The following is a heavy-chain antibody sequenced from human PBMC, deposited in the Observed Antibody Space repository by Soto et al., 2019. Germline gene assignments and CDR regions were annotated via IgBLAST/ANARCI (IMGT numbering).Heavy chain of an antibody. V-gene: IGHV1-46*01. CDR3: ARSYVTSRPIDF. Sequence: ASVKVSCKASGYSLTSYYMHWVRQAPGQGLEWMVITNPSDGSTNYAQKFQGRVTMTSDTSTSTVYMEMSSLRSEDTAMYYCARSYVTSRPIDFWGQGILVTVS. J-gene: IGHJ4*02. CDR2: TNPSDGST. D-gene: IGHD3-16*01. CDR1: GYSLTSYY.